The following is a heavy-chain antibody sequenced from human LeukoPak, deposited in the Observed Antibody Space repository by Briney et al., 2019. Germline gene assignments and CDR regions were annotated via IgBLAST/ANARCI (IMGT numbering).Heavy chain of an antibody. CDR2: ISSDGSTK. CDR3: ARDLYDYVWGTYRYSPHDY. CDR1: GFTFSTYG. Sequence: GRSLRLSCAASGFTFSTYGMHWVRQAPGKGLEWVAVISSDGSTKFYADSVKGRFTISRDNSKNTLYVQMNSLRVEDTAVYYCARDLYDYVWGTYRYSPHDYWGQGTLVTVSS. V-gene: IGHV3-30*03. D-gene: IGHD3-16*02. J-gene: IGHJ4*02.